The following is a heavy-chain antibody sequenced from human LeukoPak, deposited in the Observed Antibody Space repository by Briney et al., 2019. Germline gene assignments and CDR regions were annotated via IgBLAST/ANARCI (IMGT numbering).Heavy chain of an antibody. V-gene: IGHV3-48*03. J-gene: IGHJ4*02. CDR3: ARDSRGSSWFFDY. CDR2: ISSSGSTI. Sequence: QAGGSLRLSCAASGFTFSGYEMDWVRQAPGKGLEWVSGISSSGSTIYYADSVKGRFTISRDNAKNSLYLQMNSLRAEDTAVYYCARDSRGSSWFFDYWGQGALVTVSS. D-gene: IGHD6-13*01. CDR1: GFTFSGYE.